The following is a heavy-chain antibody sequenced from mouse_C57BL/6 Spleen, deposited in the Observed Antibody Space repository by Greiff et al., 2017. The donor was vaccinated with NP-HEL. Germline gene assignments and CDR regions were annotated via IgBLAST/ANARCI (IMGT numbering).Heavy chain of an antibody. V-gene: IGHV1-69*01. CDR3: ARKGLGGWFAY. CDR1: GYTFTSYW. J-gene: IGHJ3*01. CDR2: IDPSDSYT. Sequence: QVQLQQPGAELVMPGASVKLSCKASGYTFTSYWMHWVKQRPGQGLEWIGEIDPSDSYTNYNQKFKGKSTLTVDKSSSTAYMQLSSLTSEDSAVYYCARKGLGGWFAYWGQGTLVTVSA. D-gene: IGHD2-13*01.